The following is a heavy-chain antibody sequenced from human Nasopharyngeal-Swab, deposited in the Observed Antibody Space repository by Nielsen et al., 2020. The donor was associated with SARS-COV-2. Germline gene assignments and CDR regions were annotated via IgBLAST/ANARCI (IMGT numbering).Heavy chain of an antibody. J-gene: IGHJ5*02. V-gene: IGHV3-69-1*01. Sequence: WIRQPPGKGLEWVASISSNGYIYYADSVKGRLTISRDNAKNSLYLQMNSLRAEDTAVYYCARGPDSSGYYQGWFDPWGQGTLVTVSS. D-gene: IGHD3-22*01. CDR3: ARGPDSSGYYQGWFDP. CDR2: ISSNGYI.